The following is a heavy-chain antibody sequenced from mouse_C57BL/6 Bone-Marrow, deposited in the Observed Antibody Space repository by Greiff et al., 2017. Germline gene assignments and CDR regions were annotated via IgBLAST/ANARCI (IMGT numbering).Heavy chain of an antibody. Sequence: VQLQQPGAELVKPGASVKLSCKASGYTFTSYWMHWVKQRPGQGLEWIGMIHPNSGSTNYNEKFKSKATLTVDKSSSTAYMQLSSLTSEDSAVYYCAHYCGSSYVWYCDVWGTGTTVTGSS. CDR1: GYTFTSYW. CDR2: IHPNSGST. J-gene: IGHJ1*03. D-gene: IGHD1-1*01. V-gene: IGHV1-64*01. CDR3: AHYCGSSYVWYCDV.